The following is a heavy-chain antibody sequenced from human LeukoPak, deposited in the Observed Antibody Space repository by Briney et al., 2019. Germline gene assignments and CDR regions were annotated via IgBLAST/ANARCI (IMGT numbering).Heavy chain of an antibody. CDR2: IYYSGST. CDR3: AREEISESFDI. V-gene: IGHV4-59*01. D-gene: IGHD3-3*01. CDR1: GGSISSYY. Sequence: SETLSLTCTVSGGSISSYYWSWIRQPPGEGLEWIGYIYYSGSTNYNPSLKSRVTISVDTSKNQFSLKLSSVTAADTAVYYCAREEISESFDIWGQGTMVTVSS. J-gene: IGHJ3*02.